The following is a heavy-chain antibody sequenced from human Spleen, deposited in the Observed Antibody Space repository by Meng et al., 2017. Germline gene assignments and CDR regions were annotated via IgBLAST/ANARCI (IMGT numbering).Heavy chain of an antibody. CDR2: ISGSCTAI. Sequence: GESLKISCAASGFTFSSYEMQWVRQAPGKGLEWVSYISGSCTAIYYADSVKGRFTISRDNAKNSLYLQMNSLRAEDTALYYCAREGYCINEICNPQYGMDVWGQGTTVTVSS. J-gene: IGHJ6*02. CDR3: AREGYCINEICNPQYGMDV. CDR1: GFTFSSYE. V-gene: IGHV3-48*03. D-gene: IGHD2-8*01.